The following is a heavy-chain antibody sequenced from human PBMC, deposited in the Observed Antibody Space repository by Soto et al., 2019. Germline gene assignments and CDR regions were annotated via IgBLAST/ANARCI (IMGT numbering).Heavy chain of an antibody. V-gene: IGHV3-33*01. CDR1: GFTFNSYG. J-gene: IGHJ5*02. CDR2: IWFDGSDK. D-gene: IGHD6-13*01. Sequence: ESGGGVVQPGTSLRLSCVASGFTFNSYGMHWVRQAPGKGLEWVAAIWFDGSDKYYADSVKGRFTISRDNSKNTLYLQMNGWRAEDTGFYYGAGLGGAAAGRFAPWGKGTLVIVPS. CDR3: AGLGGAAAGRFAP.